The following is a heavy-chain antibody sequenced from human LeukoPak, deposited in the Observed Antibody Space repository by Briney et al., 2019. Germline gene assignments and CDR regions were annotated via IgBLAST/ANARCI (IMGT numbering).Heavy chain of an antibody. CDR1: GYTFTSYD. CDR3: ARRSYGLVLFHTHNWFDP. CDR2: MNPNSGNT. V-gene: IGHV1-8*01. J-gene: IGHJ5*02. Sequence: ASVKVSCKASGYTFTSYDIKWVRQATGQGLEWMGWMNPNSGNTGYAQNFQGRVTMTRNTSISTAYMELSSLRSEDTAVYYCARRSYGLVLFHTHNWFDPWGQGTLVTVSS. D-gene: IGHD3-16*01.